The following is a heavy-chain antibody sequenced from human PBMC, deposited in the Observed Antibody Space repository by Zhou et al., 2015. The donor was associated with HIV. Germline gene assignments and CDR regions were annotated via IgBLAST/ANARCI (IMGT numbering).Heavy chain of an antibody. J-gene: IGHJ5*02. CDR1: GFSFSGAA. D-gene: IGHD2-15*01. CDR3: ARGLGYCSGGSCLGLNWFDP. Sequence: EVQLVESGGGLVQPGGSLKVSCAASGFSFSGAAMHWVRQASGKGLEWVGRIRSKGNNYATAYLASVRGRFTISRDDSKNTTYLQMNSLKTEDTAVYYCARGLGYCSGGSCLGLNWFDPWGQGTLVTVSS. V-gene: IGHV3-73*02. CDR2: IRSKGNNYAT.